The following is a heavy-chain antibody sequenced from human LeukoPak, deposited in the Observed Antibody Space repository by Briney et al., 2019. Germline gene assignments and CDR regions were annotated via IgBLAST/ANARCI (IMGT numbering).Heavy chain of an antibody. J-gene: IGHJ4*02. V-gene: IGHV3-74*01. CDR3: VGDSPEWHQPLDY. CDR1: GFSFDDYA. D-gene: IGHD3-3*01. Sequence: SGGSLRLSCAASGFSFDDYAMHWVRQAPGKGLVWVSRINSDGSTTTYADSVKGRFTISRDNAKNTLYLQMNSLRADDTAVYYCVGDSPEWHQPLDYWGQGTLVTVSS. CDR2: INSDGSTT.